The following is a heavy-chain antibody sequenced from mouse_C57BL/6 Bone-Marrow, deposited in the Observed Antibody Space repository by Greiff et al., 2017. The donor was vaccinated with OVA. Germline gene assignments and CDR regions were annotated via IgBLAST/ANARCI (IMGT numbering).Heavy chain of an antibody. D-gene: IGHD2-4*01. CDR2: ISSGGSYT. Sequence: EVKVVESGGDLVKPGGSLKLSCAASGFTFSSYGMSWVRQTPDKRLEWVATISSGGSYTYYPDSVKGRFTISRDNAKNTLYLQMSSLKSEDTAMYYCARDYDYPAYWGQGTLVTVSA. CDR1: GFTFSSYG. J-gene: IGHJ3*01. V-gene: IGHV5-6*01. CDR3: ARDYDYPAY.